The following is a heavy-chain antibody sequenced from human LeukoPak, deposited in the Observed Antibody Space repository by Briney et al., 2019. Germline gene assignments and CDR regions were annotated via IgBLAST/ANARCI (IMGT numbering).Heavy chain of an antibody. CDR1: GFTFSSYE. J-gene: IGHJ4*02. Sequence: GGSLRLSCAASGFTFSSYEMNWVRQAPGKGLEWVSYISSSGSTIYYADSVKGRFTISRDNAKNSLYLQMNSLRAEDTAVYYCARDYGIAAKSFDYWGQGTLVIVSS. D-gene: IGHD6-13*01. CDR3: ARDYGIAAKSFDY. V-gene: IGHV3-48*03. CDR2: ISSSGSTI.